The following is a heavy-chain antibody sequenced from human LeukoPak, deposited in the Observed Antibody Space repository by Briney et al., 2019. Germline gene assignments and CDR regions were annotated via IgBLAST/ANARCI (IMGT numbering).Heavy chain of an antibody. J-gene: IGHJ4*02. V-gene: IGHV3-23*01. CDR2: IGGGGENT. CDR3: AKVLTGSQDY. D-gene: IGHD1-14*01. Sequence: GGSLRLSCSASGFTFNSYALSWVRQAPGKGLEWVSTIGGGGENTYYADSVKGRFTISRDSSKNTVYLHMKSLRAEDTAVYFCAKVLTGSQDYWGQGTLVTVTS. CDR1: GFTFNSYA.